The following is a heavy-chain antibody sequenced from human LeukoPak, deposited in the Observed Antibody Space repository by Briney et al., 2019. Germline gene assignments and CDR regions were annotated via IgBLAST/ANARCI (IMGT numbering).Heavy chain of an antibody. CDR3: ARDRYYGSGSYSPLFDY. D-gene: IGHD3-10*01. Sequence: GGSLRLSCAASGFTFSSYGMSWVRQAPGKGLEWVSAISGSGGSTYYADSVKGRFTISRDNSKNTLYMQMNSLRAEDTAVYYCARDRYYGSGSYSPLFDYWGQATLVTVSS. J-gene: IGHJ4*02. V-gene: IGHV3-23*01. CDR2: ISGSGGST. CDR1: GFTFSSYG.